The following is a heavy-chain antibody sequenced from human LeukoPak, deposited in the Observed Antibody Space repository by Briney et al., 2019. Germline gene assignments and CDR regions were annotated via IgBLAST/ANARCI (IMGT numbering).Heavy chain of an antibody. J-gene: IGHJ5*02. V-gene: IGHV1-2*02. D-gene: IGHD6-13*01. CDR1: GYTFTGYY. Sequence: GASVKVSCKASGYTFTGYYMHWVRQAPGQGLEWMGWINPNSGGTNYAQKFQGRVTMTRDTSISTAYMELSRLRSEGTAVYYCARAVIAAAGGWFDPWGQGTLVTVSS. CDR3: ARAVIAAAGGWFDP. CDR2: INPNSGGT.